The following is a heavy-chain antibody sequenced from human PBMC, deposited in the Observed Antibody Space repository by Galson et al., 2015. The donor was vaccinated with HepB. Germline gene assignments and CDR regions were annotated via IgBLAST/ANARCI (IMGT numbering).Heavy chain of an antibody. V-gene: IGHV3-23*01. CDR3: VRGTTAPDY. J-gene: IGHJ4*02. Sequence: SLRLXCAACGFTFTSYGMSWVRQAPGKGLECVSAISRGGDTSDYADSVKGRFTVSRDSSTNTLYLQMNGLRADDTAIYYCVRGTTAPDYWGQGTLVTVSS. D-gene: IGHD2/OR15-2a*01. CDR2: ISRGGDTS. CDR1: GFTFTSYG.